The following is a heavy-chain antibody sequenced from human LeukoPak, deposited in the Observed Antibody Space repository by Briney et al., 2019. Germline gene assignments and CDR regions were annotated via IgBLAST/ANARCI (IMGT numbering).Heavy chain of an antibody. CDR2: IKGDGSET. CDR1: GFIFSTHW. V-gene: IGHV3-7*01. CDR3: VGGSGWLPDF. Sequence: GRSLRLSCAASGFIFSTHWMNWVRQAPGKGLEWVAIIKGDGSETLYVDSVKGRFTISRDNTKNSLYLQMNSLGAEDTAVYYCVGGSGWLPDFWGQGVLVTVSS. D-gene: IGHD6-19*01. J-gene: IGHJ4*02.